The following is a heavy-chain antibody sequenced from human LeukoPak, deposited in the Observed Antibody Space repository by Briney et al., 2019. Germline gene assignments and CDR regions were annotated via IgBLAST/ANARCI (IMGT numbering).Heavy chain of an antibody. Sequence: PGGSLRLSCAASGFTFSDAWMNWVRQAPGKGLEWVGRIKSKRDGGTADYAAPVKGRFTISRDDSRNTLYLQMNSLEAEDTAVYYSSTDRGVISWGQGTLVTVSS. D-gene: IGHD3-10*01. CDR1: GFTFSDAW. V-gene: IGHV3-15*01. CDR3: STDRGVIS. CDR2: IKSKRDGGTA. J-gene: IGHJ5*02.